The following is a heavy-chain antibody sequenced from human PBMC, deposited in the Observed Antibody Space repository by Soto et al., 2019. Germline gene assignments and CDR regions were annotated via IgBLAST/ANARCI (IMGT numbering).Heavy chain of an antibody. J-gene: IGHJ4*02. V-gene: IGHV3-33*03. Sequence: QAQLVESGGGVVQPGTSLRLSCAASGFTISTHGMHWVRQAPGKGLEWLANIWYDGSNKFYAESVKGRFSISKDNSKNTLYLQMSSLRAEDTAVYYCAAATTWNSHLPYWGQGTQVTVSS. CDR3: AAATTWNSHLPY. CDR1: GFTISTHG. D-gene: IGHD1-7*01. CDR2: IWYDGSNK.